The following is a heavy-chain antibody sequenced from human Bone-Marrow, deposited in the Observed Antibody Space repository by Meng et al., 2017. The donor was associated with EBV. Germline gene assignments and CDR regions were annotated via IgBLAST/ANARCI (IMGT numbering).Heavy chain of an antibody. V-gene: IGHV3-23*01. CDR2: ISGSGGNT. Sequence: EVQLLESGGDLVQPGGSLRLSCVASGFTFSSYGLSWVRQVPGKGLEWVSTISGSGGNTNYADSVKGRFTLSRDNSKNMLYLQMNSLRAEDTAVYYCAKELYYGFRFYDLWGQGTLVTVSS. CDR1: GFTFSSYG. D-gene: IGHD3-10*01. CDR3: AKELYYGFRFYDL. J-gene: IGHJ5*02.